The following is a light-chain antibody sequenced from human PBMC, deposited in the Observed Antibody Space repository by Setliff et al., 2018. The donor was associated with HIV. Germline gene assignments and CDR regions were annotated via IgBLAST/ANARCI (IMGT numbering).Light chain of an antibody. CDR3: SSFSTISTQI. J-gene: IGLJ1*01. V-gene: IGLV2-14*01. CDR2: GVN. CDR1: SSDIGGHNF. Sequence: QSVLTQPASVSGSPGQSITISCAGSSSDIGGHNFVSWYQQDPGKAPKLMIYGVNNRPSGVSNRFSGSKSGTTASLTISGLQAEDEADYYCSSFSTISTQIFGGGTKVTVL.